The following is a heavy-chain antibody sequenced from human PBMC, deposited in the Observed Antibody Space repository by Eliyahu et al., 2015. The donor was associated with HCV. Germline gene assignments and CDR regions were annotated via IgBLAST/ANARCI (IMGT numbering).Heavy chain of an antibody. J-gene: IGHJ4*02. Sequence: EVQLLESGGGLIQPGGSLSISCXASGFSFSTYALXWVXQAPGTGLQWVSSVSGVGGSTYYADSVKGRFTISRDDSKNTLYLQMNSLRAEDTAVYYCVKHRYSSGALVDYWGQGTLVTVSS. CDR2: VSGVGGST. V-gene: IGHV3-23*01. CDR1: GFSFSTYA. CDR3: VKHRYSSGALVDY. D-gene: IGHD6-19*01.